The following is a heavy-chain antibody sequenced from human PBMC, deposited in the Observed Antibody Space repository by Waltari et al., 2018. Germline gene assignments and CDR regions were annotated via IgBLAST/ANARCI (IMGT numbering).Heavy chain of an antibody. V-gene: IGHV3-53*01. CDR3: ARDRFLEWLLPDY. D-gene: IGHD3-3*01. CDR2: IYSGGST. CDR1: GFTVSSNY. Sequence: EVQLVESGGGLIQPGGSLRLSCAASGFTVSSNYMSWVRQAPGKGLEWVSVIYSGGSTYYADSVKGRFTISRDNAKNSLYLQMNSLRAEDTAVYYCARDRFLEWLLPDYWGQGTLVTVSS. J-gene: IGHJ4*02.